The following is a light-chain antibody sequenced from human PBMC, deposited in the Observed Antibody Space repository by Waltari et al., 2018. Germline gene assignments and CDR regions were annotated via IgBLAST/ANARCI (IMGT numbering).Light chain of an antibody. V-gene: IGLV2-8*01. Sequence: QSALTQPPSASGSPGQSVTIPCTGTSSDVGFYDHVSWFQQHPGRAPRLLIYEVTKRPPGVPHSFSGSKSGNTASLTVSGLQDEDEAAYYCSSDAGSNTMIFGGGTKVTVL. CDR1: SSDVGFYDH. J-gene: IGLJ2*01. CDR2: EVT. CDR3: SSDAGSNTMI.